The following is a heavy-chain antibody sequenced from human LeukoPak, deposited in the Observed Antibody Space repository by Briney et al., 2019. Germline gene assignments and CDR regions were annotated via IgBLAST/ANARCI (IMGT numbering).Heavy chain of an antibody. CDR3: ARVKCSGGSCYWAYYFDY. V-gene: IGHV4-59*01. Sequence: SETLSLTCTVSGGSISSYYWSWVRQPPGKGLEWVGYIYYSGSTNYNPSLKSRVTISVDTSKNQFSLKLSSVTAADTAVYYCARVKCSGGSCYWAYYFDYWGQGTLVTVSS. J-gene: IGHJ4*02. CDR1: GGSISSYY. CDR2: IYYSGST. D-gene: IGHD2-15*01.